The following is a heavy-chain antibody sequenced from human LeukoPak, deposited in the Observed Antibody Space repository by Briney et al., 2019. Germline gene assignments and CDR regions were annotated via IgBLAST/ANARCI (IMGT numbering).Heavy chain of an antibody. V-gene: IGHV4-4*09. D-gene: IGHD6-13*01. CDR3: ARLSDLQQQYYFDY. CDR2: IYTSGST. Sequence: SETLSLTCTVSGGSISSYYWSWIRQPPGKGLEWIGYIYTSGSTNYNPSLKSRVTISVDTSKNQFSLKLSSVTAADTAVYYCARLSDLQQQYYFDYWGQGTLGTVSS. J-gene: IGHJ4*02. CDR1: GGSISSYY.